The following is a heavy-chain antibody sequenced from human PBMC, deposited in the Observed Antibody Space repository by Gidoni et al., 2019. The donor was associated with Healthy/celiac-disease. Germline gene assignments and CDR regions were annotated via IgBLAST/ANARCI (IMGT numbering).Heavy chain of an antibody. CDR3: ATFSVVVVAATRRARRDV. Sequence: EVQLVESGGGLVKPGGSLRLSCAASGFTFSSYSMNWVRQAPGKGLEWVSSISSSSSYIYYADSVKGRFTISRDNAKNSLYLQMNSLRAEDTAVYYCATFSVVVVAATRRARRDVWGQGTTVTVSS. CDR1: GFTFSSYS. J-gene: IGHJ6*02. CDR2: ISSSSSYI. V-gene: IGHV3-21*01. D-gene: IGHD2-15*01.